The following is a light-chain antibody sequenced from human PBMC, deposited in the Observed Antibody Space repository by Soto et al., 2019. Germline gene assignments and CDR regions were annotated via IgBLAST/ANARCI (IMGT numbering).Light chain of an antibody. Sequence: QSVLTQPPSASGTPGQRVTISCFGSSSNIGTNTVNWYQQYPGAAPKLLIYSDNQRPSGVPDRFSGSKSGTSASLAISGLQSEDEADYYCASWDDSLNALFGGGTKVTVL. CDR2: SDN. CDR1: SSNIGTNT. CDR3: ASWDDSLNAL. J-gene: IGLJ2*01. V-gene: IGLV1-44*01.